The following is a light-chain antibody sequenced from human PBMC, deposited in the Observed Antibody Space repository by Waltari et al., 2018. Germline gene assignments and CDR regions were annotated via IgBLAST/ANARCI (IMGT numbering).Light chain of an antibody. V-gene: IGKV1-39*01. CDR3: RQGYNSPPT. J-gene: IGKJ2*01. CDR1: QHVGTY. CDR2: AAS. Sequence: DIQLTQSPSSLYESVGNRVTVHCRASQHVGTYLNWYQQQPGKATKLLIYAASSLNTGVPSRFSGSGSGTECSLTISRLQPEDFATYDCRQGYNSPPTFGQGTKLESK.